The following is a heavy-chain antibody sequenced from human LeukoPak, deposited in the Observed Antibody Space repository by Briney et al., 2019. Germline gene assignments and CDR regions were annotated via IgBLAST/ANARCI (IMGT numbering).Heavy chain of an antibody. CDR3: AGAKGSSSWYFTALSPIDY. V-gene: IGHV1-18*01. J-gene: IGHJ4*02. CDR2: ISAYNGNT. D-gene: IGHD6-13*01. Sequence: GASVKVSCKASGYTFTSYGISWVRQAPGQGLEWMGWISAYNGNTNYAQKLQGRVTMTTDTSTSTAYMELRSLKSDDTAVYYCAGAKGSSSWYFTALSPIDYWGQGTLVTVSS. CDR1: GYTFTSYG.